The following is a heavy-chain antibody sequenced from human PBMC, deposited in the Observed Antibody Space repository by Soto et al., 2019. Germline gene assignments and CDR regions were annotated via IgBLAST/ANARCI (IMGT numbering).Heavy chain of an antibody. Sequence: PSETLSLTCAVYGGSLTGYYWSWIRQFPGKGLEWIGEIDHSGSTNDNPSLKSRVSMSVDTSKNQFCLKLTSVTAADTAVYYRARVATVDYWGQGTLVTVSS. CDR2: IDHSGST. J-gene: IGHJ4*02. V-gene: IGHV4-34*01. D-gene: IGHD5-12*01. CDR1: GGSLTGYY. CDR3: ARVATVDY.